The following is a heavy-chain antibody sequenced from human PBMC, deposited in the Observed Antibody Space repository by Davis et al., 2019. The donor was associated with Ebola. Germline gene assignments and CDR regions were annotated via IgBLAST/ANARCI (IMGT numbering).Heavy chain of an antibody. CDR1: GFTFSSYA. V-gene: IGHV3-30-3*01. CDR3: AREEVTFGDAFDI. J-gene: IGHJ3*02. D-gene: IGHD2/OR15-2a*01. Sequence: GESLKISCAASGFTFSSYAMHWVRQAPGKGLEWVAVISYDGSNKYYADSVKGRFTISRDNSKNTLYLQMNSLRAEDTAVYYCAREEVTFGDAFDIWGQGTMVTVSS. CDR2: ISYDGSNK.